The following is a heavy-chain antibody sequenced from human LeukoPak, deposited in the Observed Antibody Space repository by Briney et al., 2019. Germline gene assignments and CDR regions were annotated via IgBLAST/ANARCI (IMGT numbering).Heavy chain of an antibody. CDR3: AREKLHGLGYCSGGSCYPPMYAFDI. J-gene: IGHJ3*02. CDR1: GFTFSSYA. V-gene: IGHV3-30-3*01. Sequence: GGSLRLSCAASGFTFSSYAMHWVRQAPGKGLEWVAVISYDGSNKYYADSVKGRFTISRDNSKNTLYLQMNSLRAEDTAVYYCAREKLHGLGYCSGGSCYPPMYAFDIWGQGTMVTVSS. CDR2: ISYDGSNK. D-gene: IGHD2-15*01.